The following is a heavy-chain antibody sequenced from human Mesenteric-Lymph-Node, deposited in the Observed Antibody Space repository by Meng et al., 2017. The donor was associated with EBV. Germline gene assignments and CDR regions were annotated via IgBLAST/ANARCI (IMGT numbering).Heavy chain of an antibody. CDR2: MSHSGSS. D-gene: IGHD3-22*01. Sequence: QVPVQVSGPGLVNASGTLSLTCGVSGDSVTSSNWWSWVRQPPGKGLEWIGEMSHSGSSNYNPSLNNRVTMSVDKSKNRVFLQLSSVTAADTAMYYCARILVGENSGYFLDYWGQGILVTVSS. CDR3: ARILVGENSGYFLDY. V-gene: IGHV4-4*02. J-gene: IGHJ4*02. CDR1: GDSVTSSNW.